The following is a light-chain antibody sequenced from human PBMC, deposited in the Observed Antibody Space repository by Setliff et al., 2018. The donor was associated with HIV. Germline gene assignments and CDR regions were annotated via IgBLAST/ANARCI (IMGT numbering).Light chain of an antibody. V-gene: IGLV2-14*01. CDR2: DVS. Sequence: ALTQPASVSGSPGQSITISCTGTSSDVGGYNYVSWYQQHPGKAPKFMIYDVSKRPSGVSNRFSGSKSGNTASLTISGLQAEDEADYYCSSYTSSSTYVFETGTKVTVL. J-gene: IGLJ1*01. CDR1: SSDVGGYNY. CDR3: SSYTSSSTYV.